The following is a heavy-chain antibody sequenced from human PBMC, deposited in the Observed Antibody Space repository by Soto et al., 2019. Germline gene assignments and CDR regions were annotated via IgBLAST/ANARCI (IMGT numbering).Heavy chain of an antibody. J-gene: IGHJ6*02. CDR1: GYTFTGYY. Sequence: ASVKGSCKASGYTFTGYYMHWVRQAPGQGLEWMGWINPNSGGTNYAQKFQGWVTMTRDTSISTAYTELSRLRSDDTAVYYCSREGVVPAARYHYGMDVWGQGTTVTVSS. D-gene: IGHD2-2*01. CDR2: INPNSGGT. V-gene: IGHV1-2*04. CDR3: SREGVVPAARYHYGMDV.